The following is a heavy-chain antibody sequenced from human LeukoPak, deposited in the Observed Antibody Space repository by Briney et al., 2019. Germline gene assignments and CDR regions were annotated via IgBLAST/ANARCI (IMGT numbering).Heavy chain of an antibody. V-gene: IGHV3-74*01. D-gene: IGHD3-3*01. Sequence: PGGSLRLSCAASGFTLGRYWMHWFRQAPGTGLVWVARSNSDGKITDYADSVRGRFTTSRDNTKNTVHLQMSSLRAEDTGVYYCARDHHDFWSGYPNYWGQGTLVIVSS. CDR1: GFTLGRYW. CDR2: SNSDGKIT. J-gene: IGHJ4*02. CDR3: ARDHHDFWSGYPNY.